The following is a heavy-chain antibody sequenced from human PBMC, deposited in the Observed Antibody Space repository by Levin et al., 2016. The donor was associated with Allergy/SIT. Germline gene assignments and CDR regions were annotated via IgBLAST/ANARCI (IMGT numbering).Heavy chain of an antibody. Sequence: GGSLRLSCAVSGFTFSSYSMNWVRQAPGKGLEWVSSISSSSSYIYYADSVKGRFTISRDNAKNSLYLQMNSLRAEDTAVYYCARDVTIASFDYWGQGTLVTVSS. CDR3: ARDVTIASFDY. V-gene: IGHV3-21*01. J-gene: IGHJ4*02. D-gene: IGHD5-24*01. CDR2: ISSSSSYI. CDR1: GFTFSSYS.